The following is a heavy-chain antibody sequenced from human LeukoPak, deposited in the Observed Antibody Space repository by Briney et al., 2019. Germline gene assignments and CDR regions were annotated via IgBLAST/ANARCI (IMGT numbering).Heavy chain of an antibody. Sequence: GGSLRLSCAASGFTFSSYDMHWVRQAPGKGLEWVSSISSSSSYIYYADSVKGRFTISRDNAKNSLYLQMNSLRAEDTAVYYCAREVRGVIAFDYWGQGTLVTVSS. CDR1: GFTFSSYD. D-gene: IGHD3-10*01. CDR3: AREVRGVIAFDY. CDR2: ISSSSSYI. V-gene: IGHV3-21*01. J-gene: IGHJ4*02.